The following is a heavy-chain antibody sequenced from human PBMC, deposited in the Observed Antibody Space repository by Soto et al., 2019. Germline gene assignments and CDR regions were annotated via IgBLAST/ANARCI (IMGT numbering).Heavy chain of an antibody. D-gene: IGHD1-1*01. J-gene: IGHJ5*02. CDR1: GYTFTNYG. V-gene: IGHV1-18*01. Sequence: QVQLVQSGAEVKKPGASVKVSCKASGYTFTNYGINWVRQAPGQGLEWMGWISAYNGNTNYAQKFQDRVTITTDTSTSTAYMELRSLRSDDTAVYYCARTSPRGLEPGSWGQGTLVTVSS. CDR3: ARTSPRGLEPGS. CDR2: ISAYNGNT.